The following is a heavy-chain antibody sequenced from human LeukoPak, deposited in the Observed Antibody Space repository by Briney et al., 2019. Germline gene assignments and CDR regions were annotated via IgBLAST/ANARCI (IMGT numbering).Heavy chain of an antibody. CDR1: GGSISSYC. CDR2: IYTSGST. Sequence: SETLSLTCTFSGGSISSYCWSWIRQPAGKGLEWIGRIYTSGSTNYNPSLKSRVTMSVDTSKNQFSLKLSSVTAADTAVYYCARRRSFSFMDVWGKGTTVTISS. V-gene: IGHV4-4*07. D-gene: IGHD3-10*01. J-gene: IGHJ6*03. CDR3: ARRRSFSFMDV.